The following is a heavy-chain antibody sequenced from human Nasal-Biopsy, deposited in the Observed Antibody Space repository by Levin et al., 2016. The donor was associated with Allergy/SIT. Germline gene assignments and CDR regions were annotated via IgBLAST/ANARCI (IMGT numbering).Heavy chain of an antibody. CDR1: GGSFSGYY. J-gene: IGHJ4*02. D-gene: IGHD2-2*01. Sequence: GSLRLSCAVYGGSFSGYYWTWIRQPPGKGLEWIGEINYSGYANYGSTNYNPSLKSRVTISADTSRNHFSLNLISVTAADTAIYYCARGTRRTSDFDYWGQGTLVTVSS. V-gene: IGHV4-34*01. CDR3: ARGTRRTSDFDY. CDR2: INYSGYANYGST.